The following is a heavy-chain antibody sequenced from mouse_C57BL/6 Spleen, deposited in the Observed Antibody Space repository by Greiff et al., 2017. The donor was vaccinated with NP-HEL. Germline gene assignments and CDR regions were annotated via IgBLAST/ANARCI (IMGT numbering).Heavy chain of an antibody. CDR1: GYTFTSYW. CDR3: ARSSTMKYYFDY. CDR2: IYPGSGST. V-gene: IGHV1-55*01. D-gene: IGHD2-4*01. Sequence: QVQLQQPGAELVKPGASVKMSCKASGYTFTSYWITWVKQRPGQGLEWIGDIYPGSGSTNYNEKFKSKATLTVDTSSSTAYMQLSSLTSEDSAVYYCARSSTMKYYFDYWGQGTTLTVSS. J-gene: IGHJ2*01.